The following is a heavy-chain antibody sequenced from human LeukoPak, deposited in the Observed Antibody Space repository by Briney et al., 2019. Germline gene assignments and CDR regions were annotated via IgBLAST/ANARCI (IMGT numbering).Heavy chain of an antibody. D-gene: IGHD5-24*01. CDR3: ARARRDGRVDD. J-gene: IGHJ4*02. V-gene: IGHV1-46*01. Sequence: GASVKVSCKASGYTFTSYYMHWVRQAPGQGLGWMGIINPSGGSTSYAQKFQGRVTMTRDTSTSTVYMELSSLRSEDTAVYYCARARRDGRVDDWGQGTLVTVSS. CDR1: GYTFTSYY. CDR2: INPSGGST.